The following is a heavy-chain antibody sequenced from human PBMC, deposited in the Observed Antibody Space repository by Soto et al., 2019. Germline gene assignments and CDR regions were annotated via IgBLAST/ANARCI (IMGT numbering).Heavy chain of an antibody. CDR2: INWNGGST. V-gene: IGHV3-20*04. Sequence: EVQLVESWGGVVRPGGSLRLTCAASGFTFDDYGMSWVRQAPGKGLEWVSGINWNGGSTGYADSVKGRFTISRDNAKNSLYLQMNSLRAEDTALYYCARNSGGQLEGAFDICRQGTMVTVSS. CDR3: ARNSGGQLEGAFDI. J-gene: IGHJ3*02. CDR1: GFTFDDYG. D-gene: IGHD2-2*01.